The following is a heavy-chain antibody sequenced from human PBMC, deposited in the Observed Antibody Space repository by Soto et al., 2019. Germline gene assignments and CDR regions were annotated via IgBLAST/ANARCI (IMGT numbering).Heavy chain of an antibody. CDR3: ARAARLAY. Sequence: SETLSLTCTVSGGSISSGDYYWSWIRQPPGKGLEWIGYIYYSGSTYYNPSLKSRVIISVDTSKNQSSLKLSSVTAADTAVYYCARAARLAYWGQGTLVTLSS. CDR2: IYYSGST. D-gene: IGHD6-6*01. J-gene: IGHJ4*02. CDR1: GGSISSGDYY. V-gene: IGHV4-30-4*08.